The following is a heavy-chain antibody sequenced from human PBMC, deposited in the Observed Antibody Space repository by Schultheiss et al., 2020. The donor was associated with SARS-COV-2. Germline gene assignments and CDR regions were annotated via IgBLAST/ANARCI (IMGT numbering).Heavy chain of an antibody. CDR1: GGSISSSTNY. D-gene: IGHD6-13*01. V-gene: IGHV4-39*01. CDR3: ATYSPFRYGSTWYAY. CDR2: GHYSGSS. J-gene: IGHJ4*02. Sequence: SETLSLTCTVSGGSISSSTNYWGWIRQPPGKGLEWIGSGHYSGSSYYNPSLKSRVTISVDTSKNQFSLRLTPVTAADTAVYFCATYSPFRYGSTWYAYWGQGTLVTVSS.